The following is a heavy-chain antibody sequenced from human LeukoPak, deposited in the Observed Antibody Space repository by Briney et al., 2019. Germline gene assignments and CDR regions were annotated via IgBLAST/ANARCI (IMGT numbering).Heavy chain of an antibody. Sequence: GGSLRLSCAAAGFTFNDNNMSWIRQAPGKGLEWLAYINTGSTTTHDADSVKGRFTTPRDKAKKSLYLKMNNLRAEHTAVYYCATAGAGFDTWGQGVLVTVSS. CDR3: ATAGAGFDT. CDR1: GFTFNDNN. CDR2: INTGSTTT. J-gene: IGHJ5*02. V-gene: IGHV3-11*01.